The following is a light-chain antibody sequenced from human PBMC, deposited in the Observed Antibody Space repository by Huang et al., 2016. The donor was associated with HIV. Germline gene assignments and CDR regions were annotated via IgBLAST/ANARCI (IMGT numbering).Light chain of an antibody. Sequence: EIVLTQSPGTLSLSPGEGATLSCRASQSVSSSYLAWYQHKPGQAPRRLIYGASSRATGIPDRFSGSGSGTDFTLTISRLEPEDFAVYYCHQYGTSPLTFGGGTKVEIK. CDR3: HQYGTSPLT. V-gene: IGKV3-20*01. CDR1: QSVSSSY. CDR2: GAS. J-gene: IGKJ4*01.